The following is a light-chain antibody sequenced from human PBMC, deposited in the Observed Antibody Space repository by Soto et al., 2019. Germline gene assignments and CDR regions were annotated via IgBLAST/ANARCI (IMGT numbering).Light chain of an antibody. CDR1: SSDVGAYNY. CDR3: CSYTTSGTHV. CDR2: DVS. V-gene: IGLV2-14*03. Sequence: QSALTQPASVSGSPGQSITISCTGTSSDVGAYNYVSWYQQHPVKAPKLMIYDVSNRPSGVSNRFSGSKSGNTASLTISGLQTEDEADYSCCSYTTSGTHVFGTGTKVTVL. J-gene: IGLJ1*01.